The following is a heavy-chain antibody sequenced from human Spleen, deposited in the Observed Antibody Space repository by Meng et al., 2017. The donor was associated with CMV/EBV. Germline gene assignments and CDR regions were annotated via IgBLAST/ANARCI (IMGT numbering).Heavy chain of an antibody. Sequence: RSTSTGYYMHWVRQAPGQGLEWMGWINPNSGGTNYAQTFQGRVTMTRDTSISTAYMELSSLRSDDTAVYYCARDLYGDYSDGPFDYWGQGTLVTVSS. J-gene: IGHJ4*02. CDR2: INPNSGGT. D-gene: IGHD4-17*01. CDR3: ARDLYGDYSDGPFDY. V-gene: IGHV1-2*02. CDR1: RSTSTGYY.